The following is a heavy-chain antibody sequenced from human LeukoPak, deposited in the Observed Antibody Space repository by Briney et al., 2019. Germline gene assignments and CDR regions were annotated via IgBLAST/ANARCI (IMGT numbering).Heavy chain of an antibody. CDR1: GSTFSSYA. V-gene: IGHV3-7*01. D-gene: IGHD3-3*01. CDR3: ATDRGWRTSGYYLCYFEY. J-gene: IGHJ4*02. CDR2: LKHDGSEK. Sequence: PGGCLRLSCAASGSTFSSYAKHWVRKAPGKGLEWVASLKHDGSEKYYVDSVRGRFTISRDNTKNSLYLQMSSLRAEDTAVYYCATDRGWRTSGYYLCYFEYWGQGTLVTFSS.